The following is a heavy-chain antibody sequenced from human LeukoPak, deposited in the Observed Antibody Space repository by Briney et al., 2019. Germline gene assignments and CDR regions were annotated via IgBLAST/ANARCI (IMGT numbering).Heavy chain of an antibody. CDR2: INPNSGGT. Sequence: ASVKVSCKASGYTFTGYYMHWVRQAPGQGLEWMGWINPNSGGTNYAQKFQGRVTMTRDTSISTAYMELSRLRSEDTAVYYCARDSSGYYRHFDYWGQGTLVTVSS. CDR3: ARDSSGYYRHFDY. D-gene: IGHD3-22*01. CDR1: GYTFTGYY. V-gene: IGHV1-2*02. J-gene: IGHJ4*02.